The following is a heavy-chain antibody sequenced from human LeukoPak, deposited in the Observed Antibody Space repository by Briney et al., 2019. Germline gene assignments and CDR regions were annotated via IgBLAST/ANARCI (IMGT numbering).Heavy chain of an antibody. V-gene: IGHV3-21*01. J-gene: IGHJ4*02. CDR3: ARDPSGAVANY. D-gene: IGHD2-15*01. CDR2: ISSSSSYI. CDR1: GFTFGDYA. Sequence: GGSLRLSCTASGFTFGDYAMSWFRQAPGKGLEWVSSISSSSSYIYYADSVKGRFTISRDNAKNLLYLQMNSLRAEDTAVYYCARDPSGAVANYWGQGTLVTVSS.